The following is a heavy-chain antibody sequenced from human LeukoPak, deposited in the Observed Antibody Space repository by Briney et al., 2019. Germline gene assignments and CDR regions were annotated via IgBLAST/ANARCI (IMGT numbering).Heavy chain of an antibody. CDR2: IWYDGSNK. D-gene: IGHD6-13*01. CDR1: GFTFSSYG. J-gene: IGHJ4*02. CDR3: AREGGRQQLAPFDY. Sequence: GGSLRLSCAASGFTFSSYGMHWVRQAPGKGLEWVAVIWYDGSNKYYADSVKGRFTIPRDNSKNTLYLQMNSLRAEDTAVYYCAREGGRQQLAPFDYWGQGTLVTVSS. V-gene: IGHV3-33*01.